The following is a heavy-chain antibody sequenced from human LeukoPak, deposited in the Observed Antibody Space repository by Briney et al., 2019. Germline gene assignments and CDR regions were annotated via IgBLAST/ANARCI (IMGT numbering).Heavy chain of an antibody. J-gene: IGHJ6*02. Sequence: PGGSLRLSCAASGFTFSNAWMSWVRQAPGKGLEWVGRIKSKTEGGTTDYAAPVKGRFTISRDDSKNTLYLQMNSLKTEDTAVYYCTTAVAGTRDYYYYYGMDVWGQGTTVTVSS. CDR2: IKSKTEGGTT. CDR1: GFTFSNAW. CDR3: TTAVAGTRDYYYYYGMDV. V-gene: IGHV3-15*01. D-gene: IGHD1-14*01.